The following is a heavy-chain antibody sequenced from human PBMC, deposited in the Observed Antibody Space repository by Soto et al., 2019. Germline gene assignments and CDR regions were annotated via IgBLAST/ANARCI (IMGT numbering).Heavy chain of an antibody. CDR1: GFTFSSYS. D-gene: IGHD5-12*01. V-gene: IGHV3-21*01. CDR2: ISSSSSYI. J-gene: IGHJ4*01. Sequence: EVPLVESGGGLVKPGGSLRLSCAASGFTFSSYSMNWVRQAPGKGLEWVSSISSSSSYIYYADSVKGRFTISRDKAKNSQDLQMSSLRAEDTAVYYCARDSSRVAPIGSTAYWGHGTMVTVSA. CDR3: ARDSSRVAPIGSTAY.